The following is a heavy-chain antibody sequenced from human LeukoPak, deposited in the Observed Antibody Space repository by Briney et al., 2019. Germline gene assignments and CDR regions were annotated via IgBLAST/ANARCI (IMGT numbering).Heavy chain of an antibody. Sequence: GGSLRLSCAASRFTFSSYAMSWVRQAPGKGLEWVSIISGRGNMTNYADSVRGRFIVSRDNSKNTLYLQMNSLRAEDTATYYCAKDGDYDYVPEHHFDYWGQGTRVSVSS. CDR1: RFTFSSYA. CDR2: ISGRGNMT. D-gene: IGHD3-16*01. V-gene: IGHV3-23*01. CDR3: AKDGDYDYVPEHHFDY. J-gene: IGHJ4*02.